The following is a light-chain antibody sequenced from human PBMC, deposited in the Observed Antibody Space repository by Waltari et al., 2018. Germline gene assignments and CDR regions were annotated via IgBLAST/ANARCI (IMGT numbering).Light chain of an antibody. CDR3: QQYKSFFWT. CDR2: KTS. V-gene: IGKV1-5*03. Sequence: DIQLAQSPSTLSASVGDRVTLTCRASQSINNWLAWYQQKPGKAPNLIIYKTSNLQSGVPSRFSGSGSGTEFTLTISNLQPDDLATYYCQQYKSFFWTFGQGTKVEI. J-gene: IGKJ1*01. CDR1: QSINNW.